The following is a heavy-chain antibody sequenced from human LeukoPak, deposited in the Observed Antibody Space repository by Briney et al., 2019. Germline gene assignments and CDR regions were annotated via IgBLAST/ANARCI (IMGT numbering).Heavy chain of an antibody. D-gene: IGHD3-3*01. CDR2: ISGSGGST. CDR3: AKDGTVSYDFWSGYYTGYFDY. V-gene: IGHV3-23*01. J-gene: IGHJ4*02. Sequence: PGGSLRLSCAASGFTFSSYAMSWVRQAPVEGLEWVSAISGSGGSTYYADSVKGRFTISRDNSKNTLYLQMNSLGAEDTAVYYCAKDGTVSYDFWSGYYTGYFDYWGQGTLVTVSS. CDR1: GFTFSSYA.